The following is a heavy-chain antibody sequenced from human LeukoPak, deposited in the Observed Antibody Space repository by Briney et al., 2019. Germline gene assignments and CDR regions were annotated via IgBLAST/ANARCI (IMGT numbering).Heavy chain of an antibody. CDR1: GFTFSSYG. D-gene: IGHD3-22*01. Sequence: GRSLRLSCAASGFTFSSYGMHWVRQAPGKGLEWVAVIWYDGSNKYYADSVKGRFTIPRDNSKNTLYLQMNSLRAEDTAVYYCAKDRYYDSSGYYDYWGQGTLVTVSS. CDR2: IWYDGSNK. V-gene: IGHV3-33*06. CDR3: AKDRYYDSSGYYDY. J-gene: IGHJ4*02.